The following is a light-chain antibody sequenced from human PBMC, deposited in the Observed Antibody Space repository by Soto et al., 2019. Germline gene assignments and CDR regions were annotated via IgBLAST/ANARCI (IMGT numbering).Light chain of an antibody. V-gene: IGKV3-15*01. Sequence: EIVMTQSPATLSVSPGERATLSCRASQSISSNLAWYQRSPDQAPRLLIYGASARATGIPARFSGSGSGTEFTLTISSLQSEDFAVYYCQQYNNWRPYTFGQGTKVEIK. CDR2: GAS. CDR1: QSISSN. J-gene: IGKJ2*01. CDR3: QQYNNWRPYT.